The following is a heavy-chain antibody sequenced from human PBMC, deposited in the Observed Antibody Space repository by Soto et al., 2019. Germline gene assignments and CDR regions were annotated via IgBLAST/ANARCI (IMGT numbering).Heavy chain of an antibody. Sequence: ASVKASCKAYGYTFTSYGISWVRQAPGQGLEWMGWISAYNGNTNYAQKLQGRVTMTTDTSTSTAYMELRSLRSDDTAVYYCARMQQLENYYYYGMDVWGQVTTVTV. CDR1: GYTFTSYG. CDR2: ISAYNGNT. CDR3: ARMQQLENYYYYGMDV. J-gene: IGHJ6*02. V-gene: IGHV1-18*04. D-gene: IGHD6-13*01.